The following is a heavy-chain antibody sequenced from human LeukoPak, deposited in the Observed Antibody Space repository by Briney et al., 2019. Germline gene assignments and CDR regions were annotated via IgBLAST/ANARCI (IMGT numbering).Heavy chain of an antibody. CDR1: GFTVSSNY. D-gene: IGHD3-10*01. Sequence: TGGSLRLSCAASGFTVSSNYMSWVRQAPGKGLEWVSLIYSGGSTYYADSVKGRFTISRDNSKNTLYLQMNSLRAEDTAVYYCARVIRHLYGSGFPSHYGMDVWGQGTTVTVSS. CDR3: ARVIRHLYGSGFPSHYGMDV. V-gene: IGHV3-53*01. J-gene: IGHJ6*02. CDR2: IYSGGST.